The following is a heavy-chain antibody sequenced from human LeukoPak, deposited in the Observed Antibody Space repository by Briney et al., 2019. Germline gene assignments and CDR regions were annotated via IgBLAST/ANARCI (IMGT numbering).Heavy chain of an antibody. Sequence: GGSLRLYCAASGFTFDDYGMSWVRQAPGKGLEWVSGINWNGGSTGYADSVKGRFTISRDNAKNSLYLQMNSLRAEDTALYYCAREGCSSTSCSNDAFDIWGQGTMVTVSS. CDR2: INWNGGST. V-gene: IGHV3-20*04. J-gene: IGHJ3*02. D-gene: IGHD2-2*01. CDR3: AREGCSSTSCSNDAFDI. CDR1: GFTFDDYG.